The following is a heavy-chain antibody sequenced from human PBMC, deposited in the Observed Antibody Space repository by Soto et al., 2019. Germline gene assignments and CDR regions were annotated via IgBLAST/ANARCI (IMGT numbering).Heavy chain of an antibody. CDR2: IYYSGST. D-gene: IGHD3-22*01. J-gene: IGHJ4*02. V-gene: IGHV4-59*01. CDR3: ARWSYYYDSSGYGFDY. Sequence: SETLSLTCTVSGGSISSYYWSWIRQPPGKGLEWIGYIYYSGSTNYNPSLKSRVTISVDTSKNQFSLKLSSVTAADTAVYYCARWSYYYDSSGYGFDYWGQGTLVTVSS. CDR1: GGSISSYY.